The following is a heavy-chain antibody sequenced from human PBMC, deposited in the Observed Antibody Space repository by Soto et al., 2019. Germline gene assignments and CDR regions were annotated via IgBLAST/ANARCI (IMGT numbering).Heavy chain of an antibody. CDR3: ARREIQGPIDY. CDR1: GYSISSNYW. CDR2: IYYSGTT. J-gene: IGHJ4*02. D-gene: IGHD1-26*01. Sequence: PSETLSLTCAVSGYSISSNYWWGWIRQPPGKGLEWIGYIYYSGTTYYNPSLKSRVTMSVDTSKNQFSLKLTSVTAVDTAVYYCARREIQGPIDYWGQGTLVTVS. V-gene: IGHV4-28*01.